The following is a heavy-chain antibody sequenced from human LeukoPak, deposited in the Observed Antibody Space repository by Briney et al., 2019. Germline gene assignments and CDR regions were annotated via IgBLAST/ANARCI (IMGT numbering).Heavy chain of an antibody. J-gene: IGHJ5*02. CDR2: ISYDGSNK. CDR1: GFTFSSYG. Sequence: GGSLRLSCAASGFTFSSYGMHWVRQAPGKGLEWVAVISYDGSNKYYADSVKGRFTNSRDNSKNTLYLQMNSLGAEDTAVYDCAKTPAQSGFDPWGQGTLVTVSS. CDR3: AKTPAQSGFDP. D-gene: IGHD2-2*01. V-gene: IGHV3-30*18.